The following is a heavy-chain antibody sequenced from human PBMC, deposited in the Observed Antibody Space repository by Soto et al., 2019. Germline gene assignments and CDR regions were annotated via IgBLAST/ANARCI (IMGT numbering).Heavy chain of an antibody. V-gene: IGHV4-30-4*01. CDR2: IYYSGST. CDR1: GGSISSCDYY. Sequence: PSETLSLTCTVSGGSISSCDYYWSWIRQPPGKGLEWIGYIYYSGSTYYNPSLKSRVTISVDTSKNQFSLKLSSVTAADTAVYYCARENSPTKYDFWRGYPPPGYMDARAQRTTLPVSS. D-gene: IGHD3-3*01. J-gene: IGHJ6*02. CDR3: ARENSPTKYDFWRGYPPPGYMDA.